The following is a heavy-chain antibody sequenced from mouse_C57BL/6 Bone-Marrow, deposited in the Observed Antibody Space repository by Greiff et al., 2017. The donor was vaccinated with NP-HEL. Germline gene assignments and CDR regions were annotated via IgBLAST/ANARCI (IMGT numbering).Heavy chain of an antibody. D-gene: IGHD1-1*01. CDR1: GFSLTSYG. CDR3: AKSSYYYGSSLFAY. Sequence: VQLVESGPGLVQPSQSLSITCTVSGFSLTSYGVHWVRQSPGKGLEWLGVIWRGGSTDYNAAFMSRLSITKDNSKSQVFFKMNSLQADDTAIYYCAKSSYYYGSSLFAYWGQGTLVTVSA. V-gene: IGHV2-5*01. J-gene: IGHJ3*01. CDR2: IWRGGST.